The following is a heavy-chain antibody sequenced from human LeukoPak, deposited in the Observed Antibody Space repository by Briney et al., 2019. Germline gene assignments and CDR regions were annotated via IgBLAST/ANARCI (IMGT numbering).Heavy chain of an antibody. Sequence: ASVKVSCKASGYTFTGDYMHWVRQAPGQGLEWMGWINPNSGGTNYAQKFQGRVTMTRDTSISTAYLELSRLRSDDTAVYYCARGLPDILTGYYFYYYYMDVWGKGTTVTISS. CDR1: GYTFTGDY. V-gene: IGHV1-2*02. J-gene: IGHJ6*03. CDR3: ARGLPDILTGYYFYYYYMDV. CDR2: INPNSGGT. D-gene: IGHD3-9*01.